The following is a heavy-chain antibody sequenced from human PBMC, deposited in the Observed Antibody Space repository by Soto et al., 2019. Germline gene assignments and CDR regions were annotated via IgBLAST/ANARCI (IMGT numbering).Heavy chain of an antibody. D-gene: IGHD6-13*01. Sequence: QVQLQQWGAGLLKPSETLSLTCAVYGGSFSGYYWSWIRQPPGKGLEWIGEINHSGSTNYNPSLKSRVTISVDTSKNQCSLKLSSVTAADTAVYYCARGVQQLVLEDDAFDIWGQGTMVTVSS. CDR2: INHSGST. V-gene: IGHV4-34*01. CDR3: ARGVQQLVLEDDAFDI. J-gene: IGHJ3*02. CDR1: GGSFSGYY.